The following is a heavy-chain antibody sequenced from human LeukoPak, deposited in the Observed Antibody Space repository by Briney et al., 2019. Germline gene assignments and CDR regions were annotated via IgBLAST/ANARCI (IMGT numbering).Heavy chain of an antibody. D-gene: IGHD3-10*01. CDR1: GGSISSGGYY. CDR2: ICYSGST. J-gene: IGHJ4*02. V-gene: IGHV4-31*03. CDR3: ARGSSGYYFDY. Sequence: PSETLSLTCTVSGGSISSGGYYWSWIRQHPGKGLEWIGYICYSGSTYYNPSLKSRVTISVDTSKNQFSLKLSSVTAADTAVYYCARGSSGYYFDYWGQGTLVTVSS.